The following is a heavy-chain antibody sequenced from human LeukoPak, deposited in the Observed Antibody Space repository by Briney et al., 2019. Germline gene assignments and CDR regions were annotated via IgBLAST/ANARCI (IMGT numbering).Heavy chain of an antibody. J-gene: IGHJ6*04. CDR1: GFTFSDYY. CDR3: AREEDTAPYYYYGMDV. Sequence: GGSLRLSCAASGFTFSDYYMSWIRQAPGKGLEWVSYISSSSSYTNYADSVKGRFTISRDNAKNSLYLQMNGLRAEDTAVYYCAREEDTAPYYYYGMDVWGKGTTVTVSS. CDR2: ISSSSSYT. D-gene: IGHD5-18*01. V-gene: IGHV3-11*06.